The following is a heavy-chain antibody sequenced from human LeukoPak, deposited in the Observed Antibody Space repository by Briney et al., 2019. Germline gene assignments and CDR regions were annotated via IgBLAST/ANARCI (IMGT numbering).Heavy chain of an antibody. V-gene: IGHV1-2*02. CDR1: GYTFTGYY. D-gene: IGHD3-3*01. J-gene: IGHJ4*02. CDR2: INPNSGGT. Sequence: ASVKVSCKASGYTFTGYYMHWVRQAPGQGLEWMGWINPNSGGTNYAQKFQGRVTMTRDTSISTAYMELSRLRSDDTAVYYCARASPHVLRFLEWLPDFDYWGQGTLVTVSS. CDR3: ARASPHVLRFLEWLPDFDY.